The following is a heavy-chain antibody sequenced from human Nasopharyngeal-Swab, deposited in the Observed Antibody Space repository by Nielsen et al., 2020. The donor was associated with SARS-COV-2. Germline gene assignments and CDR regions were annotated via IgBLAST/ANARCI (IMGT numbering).Heavy chain of an antibody. Sequence: VRQAPGQRLEWMGWINPGNGNTKYSQEFQGRVTITRDTPASTAYMELSSLRSEDTAIYYCERDLGGYYYMDVWGKGTTVTVSS. D-gene: IGHD3-16*01. J-gene: IGHJ6*03. V-gene: IGHV1-3*01. CDR2: INPGNGNT. CDR3: ERDLGGYYYMDV.